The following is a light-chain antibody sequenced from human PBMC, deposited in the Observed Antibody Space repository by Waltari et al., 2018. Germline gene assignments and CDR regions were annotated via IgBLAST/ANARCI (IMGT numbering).Light chain of an antibody. CDR1: QTVLYSSNNKNY. CDR2: WAS. J-gene: IGKJ4*01. V-gene: IGKV4-1*01. CDR3: QQYYGSPLT. Sequence: DIVMTQSPDSLAVSLGERATINCQSSQTVLYSSNNKNYLAWFQQKPGQPPKLLISWASTRESGVPDRFNGSGSGTDFTLTINSLQAEDVAVYYCQQYYGSPLTFGGGTKVEIK.